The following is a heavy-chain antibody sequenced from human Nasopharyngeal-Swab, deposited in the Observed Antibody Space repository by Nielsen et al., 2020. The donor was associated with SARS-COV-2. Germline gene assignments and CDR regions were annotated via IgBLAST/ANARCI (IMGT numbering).Heavy chain of an antibody. J-gene: IGHJ6*03. V-gene: IGHV1-69*10. CDR3: ARGGWLRRDYYYVYYYMDV. Sequence: SVKVSCKTSGGTFSSYGISWVRQAPGEGLEWMGGIIPVLPITRYAQKFRDRVTITADTSTSTAYMELSSLGSEDTATYYCARGGWLRRDYYYVYYYMDVWGKGTTVTVSS. CDR2: IIPVLPIT. CDR1: GGTFSSYG. D-gene: IGHD5-24*01.